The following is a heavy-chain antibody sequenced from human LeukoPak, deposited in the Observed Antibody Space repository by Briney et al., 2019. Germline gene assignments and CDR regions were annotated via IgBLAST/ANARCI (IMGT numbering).Heavy chain of an antibody. J-gene: IGHJ6*02. V-gene: IGHV3-23*01. CDR2: ISGSGGST. D-gene: IGHD6-13*01. Sequence: GGSLRLSCAASGFTFSSYAMSWVRQAPGKGLEWVSAISGSGGSTYYADSVKGRFTISRDNSKNTLYLQMNSLRAEDTAVYYCANHDEGAAGIYWLLSGMDVWGQGTTVTVSS. CDR1: GFTFSSYA. CDR3: ANHDEGAAGIYWLLSGMDV.